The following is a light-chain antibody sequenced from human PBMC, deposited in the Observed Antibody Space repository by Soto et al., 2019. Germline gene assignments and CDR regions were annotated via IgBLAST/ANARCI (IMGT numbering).Light chain of an antibody. CDR1: QGISSY. CDR2: AAS. V-gene: IGKV1-39*01. CDR3: QPSYSTPQT. J-gene: IGKJ1*01. Sequence: DIQMTQSPSSLSASVGDRVSITCRASQGISSYLNWYQQKPGKAPKLLIYAASSLQSGVPSRFSGSASGTDFTLTIRSLQPDDSATYYCQPSYSTPQTFGQGTKVEIK.